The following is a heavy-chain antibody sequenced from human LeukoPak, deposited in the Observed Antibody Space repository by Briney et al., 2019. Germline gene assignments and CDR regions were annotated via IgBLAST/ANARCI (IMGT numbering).Heavy chain of an antibody. J-gene: IGHJ5*02. V-gene: IGHV3-15*01. CDR1: GFTLSSAW. D-gene: IGHD2-2*01. CDR3: AKYCTSADCYANWFGP. Sequence: KSGGSLRLSCAGSGFTLSSAWMTWVRQAPGKGLEWVGLSKSKTDGGTTDYAAPVKGRFTISRDDSKNTLYLQMNSLKTEDTAVYYCAKYCTSADCYANWFGPWGQGTLVTVSS. CDR2: SKSKTDGGTT.